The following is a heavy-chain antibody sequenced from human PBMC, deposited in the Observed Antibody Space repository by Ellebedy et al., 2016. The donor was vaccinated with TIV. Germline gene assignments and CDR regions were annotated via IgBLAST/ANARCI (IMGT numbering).Heavy chain of an antibody. CDR1: GFTFINYA. CDR3: AKDTNWAFDY. Sequence: GGSLRLSCAASGFTFINYAMSWVRQAPGKGPEWVSGITGSDGSTHYADSVKGRFSISRDNSMNTLYLQMNSLRAEDTAVYYCAKDTNWAFDYWGQGTLVTVSS. V-gene: IGHV3-23*01. J-gene: IGHJ4*02. CDR2: ITGSDGST. D-gene: IGHD7-27*01.